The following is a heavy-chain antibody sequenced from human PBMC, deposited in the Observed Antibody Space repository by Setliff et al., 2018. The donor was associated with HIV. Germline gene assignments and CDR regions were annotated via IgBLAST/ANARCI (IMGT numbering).Heavy chain of an antibody. CDR2: IYSIGTT. CDR1: NASINNSDHY. J-gene: IGHJ3*02. Sequence: NPSETLSLTCTVSNASINNSDHYWGWVRQPTGKGLEWIGYIYSIGTTYYNTSLKSRVSISVDSSKNQFSLRLHSVTAADTALYYCARGLESGFNSGTDGFDIWGRGTLVTVSS. D-gene: IGHD3-10*01. CDR3: ARGLESGFNSGTDGFDI. V-gene: IGHV4-39*01.